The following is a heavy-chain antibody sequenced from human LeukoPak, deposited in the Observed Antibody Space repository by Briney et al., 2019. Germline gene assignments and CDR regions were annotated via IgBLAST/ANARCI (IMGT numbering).Heavy chain of an antibody. CDR3: AREGTDY. CDR2: IRPDESDE. CDR1: GFTFSSYW. J-gene: IGHJ4*02. D-gene: IGHD1/OR15-1a*01. V-gene: IGHV3-7*01. Sequence: PGGSLRLSCVVSGFTFSSYWMSWVRQAPGKGLEWVANIRPDESDEYYVDSVKGRFTISRDNAKNSLYLQMNSLRAEDTAVYYCAREGTDYWGQGTLVTVSS.